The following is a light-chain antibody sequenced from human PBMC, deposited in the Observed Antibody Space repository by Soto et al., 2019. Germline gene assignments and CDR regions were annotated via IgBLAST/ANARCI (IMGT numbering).Light chain of an antibody. CDR3: CSYAGSSSSI. CDR1: SSDVGTYNL. V-gene: IGLV2-23*02. CDR2: EVT. J-gene: IGLJ1*01. Sequence: SVLSQPGSVSGSPGQSITISCSGTSSDVGTYNLVSWYQQYPGKAPRLMIYEVTKRPSGVSNRFSGSKSGNTASLTISGLQPEDEADYYCCSYAGSSSSIFGPGTKVTVL.